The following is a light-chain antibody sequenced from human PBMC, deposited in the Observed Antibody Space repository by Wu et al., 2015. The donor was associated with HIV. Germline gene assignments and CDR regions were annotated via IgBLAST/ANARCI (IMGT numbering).Light chain of an antibody. CDR3: QQYGSSPLVT. Sequence: EIVLTQSPGTLSLSPGERATLSCRASQSVYGSYVAWYQQKPGQAPRLLIYAASSRATGIPDRFRGSGSGTDFTLTISRLEPEDFAVYYCQQYGSSPLVTFGQGTKLEMK. CDR1: QSVYGSY. J-gene: IGKJ2*01. CDR2: AAS. V-gene: IGKV3-20*01.